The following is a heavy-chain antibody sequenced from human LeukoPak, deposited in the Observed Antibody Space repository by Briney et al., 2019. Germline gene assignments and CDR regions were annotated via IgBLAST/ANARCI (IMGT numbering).Heavy chain of an antibody. CDR1: GGSISSSSYY. CDR3: ARDRYIGYCSGGSCEPFDY. V-gene: IGHV4-39*07. D-gene: IGHD2-15*01. Sequence: PSETLSLTCTVSGGSISSSSYYWGWIRQPPGKGLEWIGSIYYSGSTYYNPSLKSRVTISVDTSKNQFSLKLSSVTAADTAVYYCARDRYIGYCSGGSCEPFDYWGQGTLVTVSS. J-gene: IGHJ4*02. CDR2: IYYSGST.